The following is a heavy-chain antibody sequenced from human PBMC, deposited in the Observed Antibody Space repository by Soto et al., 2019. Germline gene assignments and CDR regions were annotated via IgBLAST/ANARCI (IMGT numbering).Heavy chain of an antibody. D-gene: IGHD3-10*01. CDR3: ARDPGRALNDY. CDR1: GGSISSDNW. J-gene: IGHJ4*02. Sequence: SETLSLTCAVSGGSISSDNWWTWVRQSPGKGLEWIGEVYHDGRTNYNPSLKSRVAISVDKSKNQFSLKLTSVTAADTAVYYCARDPGRALNDYWGQGTLVTVSS. CDR2: VYHDGRT. V-gene: IGHV4-4*02.